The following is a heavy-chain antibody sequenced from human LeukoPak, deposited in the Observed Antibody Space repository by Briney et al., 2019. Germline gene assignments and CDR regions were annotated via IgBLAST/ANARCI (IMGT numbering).Heavy chain of an antibody. CDR3: AKDSTTVTTHWGWRYYDYGIDV. Sequence: GGSLRLSRAASGFTFSSYAMSWIRQPPGKGRAWVSSISGSGGSTYYAEFVKGRFTISRDNSKNTLYLQMNSLRAGDTAVYYCAKDSTTVTTHWGWRYYDYGIDVWGQGTTVTVSS. J-gene: IGHJ6*02. CDR2: ISGSGGST. V-gene: IGHV3-23*01. D-gene: IGHD4-17*01. CDR1: GFTFSSYA.